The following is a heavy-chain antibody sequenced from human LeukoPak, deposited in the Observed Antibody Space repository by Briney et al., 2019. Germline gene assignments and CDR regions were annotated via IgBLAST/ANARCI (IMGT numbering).Heavy chain of an antibody. CDR1: GYSFTSNV. J-gene: IGHJ3*02. V-gene: IGHV1-18*01. CDR3: ARGPYSYDSSGAFDI. D-gene: IGHD3-22*01. CDR2: ISAYNGNT. Sequence: ASVKVSCKASGYSFTSNVISWVRQAPGQGLEWMGWISAYNGNTNYAQKLQGRVTMTTDTSTSTAYMELRSLRSDDTAVYFCARGPYSYDSSGAFDIWGQGTMVTVSS.